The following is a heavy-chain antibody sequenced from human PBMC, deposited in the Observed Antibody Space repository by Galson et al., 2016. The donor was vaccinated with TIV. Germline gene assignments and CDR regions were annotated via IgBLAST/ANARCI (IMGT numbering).Heavy chain of an antibody. CDR1: GYRFSDYW. CDR3: ATLSSGWPNYFDN. V-gene: IGHV5-51*01. J-gene: IGHJ4*02. CDR2: ISPGASDT. Sequence: QSGAEVKKPGESLKISCRGSGYRFSDYWIGWVRQTPEEGLEWMGVISPGASDTKYTPPFQGQVTISADKSINTAYLQWNRLKASDTAIYFCATLSSGWPNYFDNWGQGTQVIVSS. D-gene: IGHD6-19*01.